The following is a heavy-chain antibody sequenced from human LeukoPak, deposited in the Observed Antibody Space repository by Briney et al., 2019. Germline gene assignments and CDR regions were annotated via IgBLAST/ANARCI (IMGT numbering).Heavy chain of an antibody. CDR2: ISAYNGNT. CDR1: GYTFTSYG. Sequence: EASVKVSCKASGYTFTSYGISLVRQAPGQGLEWMGWISAYNGNTNYAQKLQDRVTMTTDTSTSTAYMELRSLRSDDTAVYYCARHYCTIGVCHTFDYWGQGTLVTVSS. V-gene: IGHV1-18*01. CDR3: ARHYCTIGVCHTFDY. D-gene: IGHD2-8*01. J-gene: IGHJ4*02.